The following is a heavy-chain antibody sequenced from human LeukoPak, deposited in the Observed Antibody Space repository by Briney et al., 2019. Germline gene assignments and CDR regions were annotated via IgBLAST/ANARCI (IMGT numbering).Heavy chain of an antibody. V-gene: IGHV3-66*01. CDR2: IYSGGST. J-gene: IGHJ5*02. D-gene: IGHD2-2*01. CDR3: ARDLRGCSSTSCTT. CDR1: GFTVSSNY. Sequence: GGSLRRSCAASGFTVSSNYMSWVRQAPGKGLEWVSVIYSGGSTYYADSVKGRFTISRDNSKNTLYLQMNSLRAEDTAVYYCARDLRGCSSTSCTTWGQGTLVTVSS.